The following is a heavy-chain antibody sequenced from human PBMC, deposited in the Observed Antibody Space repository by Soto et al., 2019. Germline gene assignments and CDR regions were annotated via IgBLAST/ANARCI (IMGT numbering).Heavy chain of an antibody. V-gene: IGHV3-74*01. Sequence: PGGSLRLSCAASGFTFSSYWMHWVRQAPGKGLVWVSRINSDGSSTSYADSVKGRFTISRDNAKNTLYLQMNSLGGEDTAVFSCAAGRYTTSQAPLDYWGQGTLVTVSS. CDR3: AAGRYTTSQAPLDY. D-gene: IGHD6-13*01. J-gene: IGHJ4*02. CDR2: INSDGSST. CDR1: GFTFSSYW.